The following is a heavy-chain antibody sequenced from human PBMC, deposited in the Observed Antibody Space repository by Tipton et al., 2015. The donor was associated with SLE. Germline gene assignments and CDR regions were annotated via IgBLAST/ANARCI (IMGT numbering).Heavy chain of an antibody. V-gene: IGHV4-39*07. CDR2: LYYSGNT. J-gene: IGHJ3*02. CDR3: ARAGTGTAWGTFDI. CDR1: GGSIRSSRHF. Sequence: LRLSCTVSGGSIRSSRHFWGWNRQPPGKGLEWIGVLYYSGNTYYNPSLKSPVTLSIDTSKNQFSLKMRSVTAADTAVYYCARAGTGTAWGTFDIWGPGTMVTVSS. D-gene: IGHD1-14*01.